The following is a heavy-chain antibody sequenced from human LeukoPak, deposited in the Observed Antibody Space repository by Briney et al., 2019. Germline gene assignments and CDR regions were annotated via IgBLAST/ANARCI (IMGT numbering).Heavy chain of an antibody. CDR1: GYSISSGYY. D-gene: IGHD3-3*01. V-gene: IGHV4-38-2*02. CDR2: IYHSGST. CDR3: ARVAPQTYYDFWSGYPYLNWFDP. J-gene: IGHJ5*02. Sequence: SETLSLTCTVSGYSISSGYYWGWIRQPPGKGLEWIGSIYHSGSTYYNPSLKSRVTISVDTSKNQFSLKLSSVTAADTAVYYRARVAPQTYYDFWSGYPYLNWFDPWGQGTLVTVSS.